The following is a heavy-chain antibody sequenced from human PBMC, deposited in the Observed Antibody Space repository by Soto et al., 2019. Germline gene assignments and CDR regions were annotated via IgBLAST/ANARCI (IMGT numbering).Heavy chain of an antibody. V-gene: IGHV4-30-2*01. CDR3: GRETGAYYFDY. CDR1: GGSISSGGYS. D-gene: IGHD3-10*01. CDR2: IYHSGST. Sequence: SETLSLTCAVSGGSISSGGYSWSWIRQPPGKGLEWIGYIYHSGSTYYNPSLKSRVTISVDRSKNQFSLKLSSVTAADTAVYYCGRETGAYYFDYWGQGTLVTVSS. J-gene: IGHJ4*02.